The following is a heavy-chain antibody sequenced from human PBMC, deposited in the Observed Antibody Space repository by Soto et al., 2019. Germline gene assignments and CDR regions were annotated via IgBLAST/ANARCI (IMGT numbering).Heavy chain of an antibody. D-gene: IGHD1-1*01. CDR3: ARSGDNYNRLDY. Sequence: GGSLRLSCEGSGFTFSDYYISWIRQAPGKGLVWISYSSNSGTFSRYADSVKGRFSISRDNTKNLLYLQMNSLRAEDTAVYYCARSGDNYNRLDYWGQGTPVTVSS. CDR1: GFTFSDYY. V-gene: IGHV3-11*06. J-gene: IGHJ4*02. CDR2: SSNSGTFS.